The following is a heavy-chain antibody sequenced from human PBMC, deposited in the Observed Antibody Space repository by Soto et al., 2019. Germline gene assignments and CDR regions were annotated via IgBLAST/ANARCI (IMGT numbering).Heavy chain of an antibody. J-gene: IGHJ6*02. Sequence: EVQLLESGGGLVQPGGSLRLSCAASGFTFSSYVMKWVRQAPGKGLEWVSLIGESGTPTYYADSVKGRFTISRDNSGNTLFLEMYSLRAEDTAVYYCARYIPGVRYYGMDVWGQGTTVTVSS. CDR3: ARYIPGVRYYGMDV. CDR2: IGESGTPT. D-gene: IGHD2-2*01. V-gene: IGHV3-23*01. CDR1: GFTFSSYV.